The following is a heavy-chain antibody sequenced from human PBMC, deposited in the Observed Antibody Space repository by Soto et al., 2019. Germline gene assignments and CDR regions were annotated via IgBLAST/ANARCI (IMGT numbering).Heavy chain of an antibody. D-gene: IGHD3-16*02. CDR1: GGSISSGGYY. J-gene: IGHJ4*02. CDR2: IYYSGST. CDR3: ARDPHRYDYVWGSYRHQNFDY. Sequence: SETLSLTCTVSGGSISSGGYYWSWIRQHPGKGLEWIGYIYYSGSTNYNPSLKSRVTISVDTSKNQFSLKLSSVTAADTAVYYCARDPHRYDYVWGSYRHQNFDYWGQGTLVTVSS. V-gene: IGHV4-31*03.